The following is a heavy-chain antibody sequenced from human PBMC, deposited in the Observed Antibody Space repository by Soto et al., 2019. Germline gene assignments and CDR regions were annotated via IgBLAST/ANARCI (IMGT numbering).Heavy chain of an antibody. J-gene: IGHJ5*02. CDR1: GYTYTSYR. D-gene: IGHD1-26*01. Sequence: KATWKESGYTYTSYRRTWLRQAPGQGLEWMGWISAYNGNTNYAQKLQGRVTMTTDTSTSTAYMELRSLRSDDTAVYYCARIVGADRRWFDPWGQGTLVTVSS. CDR2: ISAYNGNT. V-gene: IGHV1-18*01. CDR3: ARIVGADRRWFDP.